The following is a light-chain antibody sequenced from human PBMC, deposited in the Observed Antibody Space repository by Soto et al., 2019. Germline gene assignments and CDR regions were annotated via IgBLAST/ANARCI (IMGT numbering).Light chain of an antibody. CDR2: GVS. Sequence: EVVLTQSPATLSLSPGDRATLSCRASQSVTNHLAWYQQKPGQAPRLLISGVSSRATGIPGRFSGSGSGTDFILTISRVEPEDFAVYYCQQFGTSSLVTFGPGTRLEIK. CDR1: QSVTNH. CDR3: QQFGTSSLVT. J-gene: IGKJ5*01. V-gene: IGKV3-20*01.